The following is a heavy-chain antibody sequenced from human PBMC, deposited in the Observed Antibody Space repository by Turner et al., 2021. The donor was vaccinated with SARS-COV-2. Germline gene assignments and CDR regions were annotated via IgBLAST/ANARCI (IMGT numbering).Heavy chain of an antibody. CDR3: ARTYSSTPMDV. CDR1: GFTLRSYA. CDR2: ISYDGSSK. V-gene: IGHV3-30-3*01. Sequence: QVQLVESGGGVVTPGGSLRLSCAATGFTLRSYAMHWVRQAPGKGLEWVAVISYDGSSKQFADSVKGRCTISRDNSKNTLDMELNSLRVEDTAVYYCARTYSSTPMDVWGQGTTVTVSS. J-gene: IGHJ6*02. D-gene: IGHD6-13*01.